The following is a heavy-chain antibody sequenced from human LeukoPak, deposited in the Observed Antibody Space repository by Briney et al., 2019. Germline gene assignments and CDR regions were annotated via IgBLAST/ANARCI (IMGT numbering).Heavy chain of an antibody. CDR1: GGSISSSSYY. J-gene: IGHJ4*02. V-gene: IGHV4-39*07. Sequence: SETLSLTCTVSGGSISSSSYYWGWIRQPPGKGLEWIGSIYYSGSTYYNPSLKSRVTISVDTSKNQFSLKLSSVTAADTAVYYCARGRSYDYFDYWGQGTLVTVSS. CDR3: ARGRSYDYFDY. CDR2: IYYSGST. D-gene: IGHD5-12*01.